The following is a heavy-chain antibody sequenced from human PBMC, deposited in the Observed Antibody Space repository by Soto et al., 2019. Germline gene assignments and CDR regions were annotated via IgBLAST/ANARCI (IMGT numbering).Heavy chain of an antibody. CDR3: FLGVVVPAAMPY. D-gene: IGHD2-2*01. CDR1: GFTFSSYG. Sequence: QVQLVESGAGVVQPGRSLRLSCAASGFTFSSYGMHWVRQAPGKGLAWVAVISYDGSNKYYADSVKGRFTISRDNSKNTLYLQMNSLRAVDTAVYYCFLGVVVPAAMPYWGQGTLVTVSS. CDR2: ISYDGSNK. V-gene: IGHV3-30*03. J-gene: IGHJ4*02.